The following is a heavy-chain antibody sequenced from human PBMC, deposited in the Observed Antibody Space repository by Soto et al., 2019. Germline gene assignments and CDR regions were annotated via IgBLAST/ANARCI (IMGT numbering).Heavy chain of an antibody. D-gene: IGHD3-3*01. CDR1: GFTFSSYA. CDR2: ISGSGGST. J-gene: IGHJ4*02. Sequence: GGSLRLSCAASGFTFSSYAMSWVRQAPGKGLDWVSAISGSGGSTYYADSVKGRFTISRDNSKNTLYLQMNSLRAEDTAVYYCAKVPNYDFWSGYYTWYFDYWGQGTLVTVSS. V-gene: IGHV3-23*01. CDR3: AKVPNYDFWSGYYTWYFDY.